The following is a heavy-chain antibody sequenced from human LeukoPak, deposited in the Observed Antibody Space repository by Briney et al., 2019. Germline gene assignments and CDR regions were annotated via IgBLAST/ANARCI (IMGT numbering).Heavy chain of an antibody. CDR3: ARVRWYQLLFG. Sequence: GGSLRLSCAASGFTFSSYWMSWVRQAPGKGLEWVANIKQDGSEKYYVDSVKGRFTISRDNAKNSLYLQMNSLGAEDTAVYYCARVRWYQLLFGWGQGTLVTVSS. V-gene: IGHV3-7*01. CDR1: GFTFSSYW. J-gene: IGHJ4*02. D-gene: IGHD2-2*01. CDR2: IKQDGSEK.